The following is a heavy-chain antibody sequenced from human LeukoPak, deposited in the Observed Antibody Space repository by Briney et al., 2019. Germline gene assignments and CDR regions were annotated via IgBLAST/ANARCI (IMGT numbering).Heavy chain of an antibody. CDR3: ARQTGSGLFSLP. CDR1: GGSISSYY. V-gene: IGHV4-59*05. Sequence: SETLSLTCTVSGGSISSYYWSWIRQPPGKGLEWIGSIYFSGGTYYNASLKSRVTISVDTSKNQFSLKLSSVTAADTAVYYCARQTGSGLFSLPGGQGTLVTVSS. D-gene: IGHD3-10*01. J-gene: IGHJ4*02. CDR2: IYFSGGT.